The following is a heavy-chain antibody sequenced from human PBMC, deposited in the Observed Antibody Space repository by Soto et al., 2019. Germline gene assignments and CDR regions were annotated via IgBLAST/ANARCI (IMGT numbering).Heavy chain of an antibody. J-gene: IGHJ6*02. CDR2: IYYSGST. V-gene: IGHV4-30-4*01. CDR3: ARDVRDYDYGMDV. CDR1: GGSISSGDYY. Sequence: SETLSLTCTVSGGSISSGDYYWSWIRQPPGKGLEWIGYIYYSGSTYYNPSLKSRVTISVDTSKNQFSLKLSSVTAADTAVYYCARDVRDYDYGMDVWGQGTTVTVSS.